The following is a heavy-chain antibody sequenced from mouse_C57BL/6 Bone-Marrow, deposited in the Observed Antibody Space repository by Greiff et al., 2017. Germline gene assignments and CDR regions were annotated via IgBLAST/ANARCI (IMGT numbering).Heavy chain of an antibody. J-gene: IGHJ2*01. Sequence: EVHLVESGGGLVKPGGSLKLSCAASGFTFSDYGMHWVRQAPEKGLEWVAYISSGSSTIYYADTVKGRFTISRDNAKNTLFLQMTSLRSEDTAMYYCARGGYYGSYYFDYWGQGTTLTVSS. CDR2: ISSGSSTI. V-gene: IGHV5-17*01. CDR3: ARGGYYGSYYFDY. CDR1: GFTFSDYG. D-gene: IGHD1-1*01.